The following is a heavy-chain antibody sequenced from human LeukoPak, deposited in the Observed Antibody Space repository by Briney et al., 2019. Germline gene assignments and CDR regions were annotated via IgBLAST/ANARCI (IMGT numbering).Heavy chain of an antibody. D-gene: IGHD2-2*02. V-gene: IGHV3-23*01. CDR3: AKASVAIPQYCNS. CDR1: GFTFGNYA. J-gene: IGHJ5*02. Sequence: GGSLRLSCEASGFTFGNYAMNWVRQAPGKGLEWVSTISGTGSGTYYADSAKGRFTISRDNSKDTLFLQLNSLTAADTAVYFCAKASVAIPQYCNSWGQGTLVTVSS. CDR2: ISGTGSGT.